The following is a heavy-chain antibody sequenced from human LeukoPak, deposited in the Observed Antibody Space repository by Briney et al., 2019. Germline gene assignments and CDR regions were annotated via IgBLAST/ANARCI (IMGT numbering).Heavy chain of an antibody. CDR3: ARALEY. J-gene: IGHJ4*02. Sequence: PSETLSLTCTVSGYSISSGYFWGWIRQPPGKGLEWIGSIYHSGTTYYNPSLKSRLTISVDTSKNQFSLKLSSVTAADTAVYYCARALEYWGQGTLVTVSS. D-gene: IGHD3-3*01. CDR1: GYSISSGYF. CDR2: IYHSGTT. V-gene: IGHV4-38-2*02.